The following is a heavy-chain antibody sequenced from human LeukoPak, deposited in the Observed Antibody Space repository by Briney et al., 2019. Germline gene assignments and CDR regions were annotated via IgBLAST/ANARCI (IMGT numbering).Heavy chain of an antibody. D-gene: IGHD3-22*01. CDR2: IKEEGSGK. CDR1: GFTFSSYW. J-gene: IGHJ4*02. Sequence: GGSLRLSCAASGFTFSSYWMSWVRQAPGKGLEWVANIKEEGSGKYYVDSVKGRFTISRDNAKNSLYLQMNSLRAEDTAVYYWARIYYDSSGYRLLDYWGQGTLVTVSS. CDR3: ARIYYDSSGYRLLDY. V-gene: IGHV3-7*02.